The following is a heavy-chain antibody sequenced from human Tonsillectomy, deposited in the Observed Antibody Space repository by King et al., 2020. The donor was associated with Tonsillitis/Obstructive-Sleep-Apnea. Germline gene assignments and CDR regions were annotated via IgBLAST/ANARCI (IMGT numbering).Heavy chain of an antibody. CDR1: GGTFSRST. CDR3: AKDRGNYDDYDYYMDV. CDR2: IIPILDIA. D-gene: IGHD4-11*01. J-gene: IGHJ6*03. Sequence: VQLVESGAEVKKPGSSVKVSCRASGGTFSRSTISWVRQAPGQGLEWMGAIIPILDIANYAQKFQDRVTISADKSTSTAYLELSSLRSEDTAVYFCAKDRGNYDDYDYYMDVWGRGTTVTVSS. V-gene: IGHV1-69*10.